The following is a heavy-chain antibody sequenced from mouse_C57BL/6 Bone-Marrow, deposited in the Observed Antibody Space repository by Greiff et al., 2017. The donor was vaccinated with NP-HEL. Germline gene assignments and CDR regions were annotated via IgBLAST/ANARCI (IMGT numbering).Heavy chain of an antibody. J-gene: IGHJ2*01. V-gene: IGHV1-55*01. CDR1: GYTFTSYW. CDR3: ARERGYYYGSSYDYFGY. CDR2: IYPGSGST. Sequence: QVQLQQPGAELVKPGASVKMSCKASGYTFTSYWITWVKQRPGQGLEWIGDIYPGSGSTNYNEKFKSKATLTVDTSSSTAYMQLSSLTSEDSAVYYCARERGYYYGSSYDYFGYWGQGTTLTVSS. D-gene: IGHD1-1*01.